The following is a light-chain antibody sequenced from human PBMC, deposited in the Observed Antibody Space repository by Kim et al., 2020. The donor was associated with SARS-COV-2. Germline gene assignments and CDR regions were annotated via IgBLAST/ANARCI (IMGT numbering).Light chain of an antibody. Sequence: ASVGDRVTSSCRASESVSSWLAWYQQKPGKAPKLLIYKASSLQSGVPSRFSGSGSETEFTLTISSLQPEDFATYYCQHYNSYPWTFGQGTKVDIK. J-gene: IGKJ1*01. CDR3: QHYNSYPWT. CDR2: KAS. CDR1: ESVSSW. V-gene: IGKV1-5*03.